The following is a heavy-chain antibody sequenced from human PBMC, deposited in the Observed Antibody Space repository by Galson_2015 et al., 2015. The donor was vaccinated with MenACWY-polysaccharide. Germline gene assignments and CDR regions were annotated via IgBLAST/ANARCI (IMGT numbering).Heavy chain of an antibody. D-gene: IGHD3-16*01. CDR2: ISSSASYI. CDR3: ARDTGGSDY. Sequence: VSIISSSASYIYYADSVKGRFTISRDNAKNSLYLQMNSLRAEDTAIYYCARDTGGSDYWGQGTLVTVSS. J-gene: IGHJ4*02. V-gene: IGHV3-21*01.